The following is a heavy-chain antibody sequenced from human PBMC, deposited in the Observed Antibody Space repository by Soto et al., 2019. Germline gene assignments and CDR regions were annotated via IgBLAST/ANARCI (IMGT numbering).Heavy chain of an antibody. J-gene: IGHJ6*03. Sequence: PSETLSLTWTVSGGSISSYYWSWIRQPPGKGLEWIGYIYYSGSTNYNPSLKSRVTISVDTSKNQFSLKLSSVTAADTAVYYCARVGTTMPYYYYMDVWGKGTTVTVSS. D-gene: IGHD1-7*01. CDR1: GGSISSYY. CDR2: IYYSGST. V-gene: IGHV4-59*01. CDR3: ARVGTTMPYYYYMDV.